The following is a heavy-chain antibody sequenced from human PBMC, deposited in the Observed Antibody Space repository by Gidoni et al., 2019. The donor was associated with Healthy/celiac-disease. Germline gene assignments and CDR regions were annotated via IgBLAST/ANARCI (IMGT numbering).Heavy chain of an antibody. Sequence: EVQLLESGGGLVQPGGSLSPSCAASGFPFSSYAMSWVRQAPGKGLEWVSAISGSGGSTYYADSVKGRFTISRDNSKNTLYLQMNSLRAEDTAVYYCAKSDTSSSWYPPFDYWGQGTLVTVSS. J-gene: IGHJ4*02. CDR1: GFPFSSYA. D-gene: IGHD6-13*01. V-gene: IGHV3-23*01. CDR3: AKSDTSSSWYPPFDY. CDR2: ISGSGGST.